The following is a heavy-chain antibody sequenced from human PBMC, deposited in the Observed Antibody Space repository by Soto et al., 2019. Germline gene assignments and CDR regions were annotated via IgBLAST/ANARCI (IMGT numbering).Heavy chain of an antibody. J-gene: IGHJ3*02. CDR3: AKVRIGMVTIVPPDAFDI. D-gene: IGHD5-18*01. V-gene: IGHV3-23*01. Sequence: HPGGSLRLSCAASGFTFSSYAMSWVRQAPGKGLEWVSAISGSGGSTYYADSVKGRFTISRDNSKNTLYLQMNSLRAEDTAVYYCAKVRIGMVTIVPPDAFDIWGKGKMVTVSS. CDR1: GFTFSSYA. CDR2: ISGSGGST.